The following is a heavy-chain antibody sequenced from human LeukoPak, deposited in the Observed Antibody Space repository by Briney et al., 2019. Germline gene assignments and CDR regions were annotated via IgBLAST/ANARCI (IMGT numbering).Heavy chain of an antibody. Sequence: SETLSLTCAVYGGSFSGHYWSWIRQPPGKGLEWIGEINHSGSTNYNPSLKSRVTISVDTSKNQFSLKQSSVTAADTAVYYCARGLRLGIAAAGIWGQGTLVTVSS. V-gene: IGHV4-34*01. CDR2: INHSGST. CDR3: ARGLRLGIAAAGI. J-gene: IGHJ4*02. CDR1: GGSFSGHY. D-gene: IGHD6-13*01.